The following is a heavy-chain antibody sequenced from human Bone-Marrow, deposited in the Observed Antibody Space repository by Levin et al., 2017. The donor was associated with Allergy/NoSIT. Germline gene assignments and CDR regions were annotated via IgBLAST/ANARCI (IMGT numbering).Heavy chain of an antibody. CDR2: INSDGSST. Sequence: SCAASGFTFSSYWMHWVRQAPGKGLVWVSRINSDGSSTSYADSVKGRFTISRDNAKNTLYLQMNSLRAEDTAVYYCAREIQDYDFWSGYLDYYYYMDVWGKGTTVTVSS. D-gene: IGHD3-3*01. CDR3: AREIQDYDFWSGYLDYYYYMDV. V-gene: IGHV3-74*01. CDR1: GFTFSSYW. J-gene: IGHJ6*03.